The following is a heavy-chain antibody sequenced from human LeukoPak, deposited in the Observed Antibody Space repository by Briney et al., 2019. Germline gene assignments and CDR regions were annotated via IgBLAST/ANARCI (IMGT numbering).Heavy chain of an antibody. CDR3: ARDGGDCSGDSCYVDY. V-gene: IGHV3-21*04. J-gene: IGHJ4*02. CDR1: GFTFSSYA. D-gene: IGHD2-15*01. Sequence: GGSLRLSCAASGFTFSSYAMSWVRQAPGKGLEWVSSISSSSSYIYYADSVKGRFTISRGNAKNSLYLQMNSLRAEDTALYYCARDGGDCSGDSCYVDYWGQGTLVTVSS. CDR2: ISSSSSYI.